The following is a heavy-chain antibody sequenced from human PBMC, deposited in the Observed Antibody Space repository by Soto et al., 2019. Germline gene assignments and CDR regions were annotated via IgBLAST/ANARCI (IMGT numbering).Heavy chain of an antibody. Sequence: QVQLVQSGAEVKKPGASVKVSCKISVYTLTDFSMHLVRQAPGKGLEWMGCFDPEDGDTMLAQKFQGRVIMTEDTSTDTGYMELTSLASEATAVYYCAGGGTRWLQSPFDYWGQGTRVTVSS. CDR3: AGGGTRWLQSPFDY. CDR2: FDPEDGDT. D-gene: IGHD1-1*01. J-gene: IGHJ4*02. V-gene: IGHV1-24*01. CDR1: VYTLTDFS.